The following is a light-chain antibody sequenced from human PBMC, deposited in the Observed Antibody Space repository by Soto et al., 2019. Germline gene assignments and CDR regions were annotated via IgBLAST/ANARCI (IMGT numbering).Light chain of an antibody. CDR3: MQALQILFT. V-gene: IGKV2-28*01. CDR1: QSLLHSNGYNY. J-gene: IGKJ3*01. Sequence: DIVMTQSPLSLPVTPGEPASISCRSSQSLLHSNGYNYLDWYLQKPGQSPQLLIYLGSNRASGVPDRFSGSGSDTDFTLKISRVEAEDVGVYYCMQALQILFTFGPGTKVDIK. CDR2: LGS.